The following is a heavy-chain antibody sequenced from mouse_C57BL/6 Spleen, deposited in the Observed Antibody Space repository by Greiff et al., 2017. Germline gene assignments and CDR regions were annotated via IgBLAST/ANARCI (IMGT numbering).Heavy chain of an antibody. D-gene: IGHD1-1*01. J-gene: IGHJ4*01. Sequence: EVKLMESGGGLVKPGGSLKLSCAASGFTFSSYAMSWVRQTPEKRLEWVATISDGGSYTYYPDHVKGRFTISRDNAKNNLYLQMSHLKSEDTAMYYCAREGTTRYYYAMDYWGQGTSVTVSS. CDR1: GFTFSSYA. CDR2: ISDGGSYT. V-gene: IGHV5-4*01. CDR3: AREGTTRYYYAMDY.